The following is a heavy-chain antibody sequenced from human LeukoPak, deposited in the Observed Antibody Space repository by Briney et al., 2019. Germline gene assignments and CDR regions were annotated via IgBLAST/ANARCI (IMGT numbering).Heavy chain of an antibody. CDR3: AREAVGASDAFDI. CDR2: VYHSGST. V-gene: IGHV4-38-2*02. J-gene: IGHJ3*02. CDR1: GYSISSGYY. Sequence: KPSETLSLTCTVSGYSISSGYYWGWIRQPPGKGLEWIGSVYHSGSTYYNPSLKSRVTISVDTSKNQFSLKLSSVTAADTAVYYCAREAVGASDAFDIWGQGTMVTVSS.